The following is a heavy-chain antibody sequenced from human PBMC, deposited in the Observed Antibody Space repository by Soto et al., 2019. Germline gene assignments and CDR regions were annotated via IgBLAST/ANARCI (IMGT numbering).Heavy chain of an antibody. CDR3: ARDMGGGDY. Sequence: QVQLVESGGGVVQPGRSLRLSCAASGFTFSSYGMHWVRQAPGKGLEWVAVIWYDGSNKYYADSVKGRFTISRDNSKNTMYMQMNSMKAEDTAVYYCARDMGGGDYWGQGTLVTVSS. CDR2: IWYDGSNK. CDR1: GFTFSSYG. V-gene: IGHV3-33*01. D-gene: IGHD1-26*01. J-gene: IGHJ4*02.